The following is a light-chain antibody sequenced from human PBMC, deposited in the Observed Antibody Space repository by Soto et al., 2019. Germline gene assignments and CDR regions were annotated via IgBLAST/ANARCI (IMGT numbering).Light chain of an antibody. Sequence: QSVLTQPPSVSGAPGQRVTISCTGSSSNIGAGFDVHWYQKLPGTAPKLLIFDNTNRPSGVPDRFSASKSGTSASLAISGLQAGDEAHYYCQSYDNSLSGSWVFGGGTKLTVL. CDR3: QSYDNSLSGSWV. CDR2: DNT. CDR1: SSNIGAGFD. J-gene: IGLJ3*02. V-gene: IGLV1-40*01.